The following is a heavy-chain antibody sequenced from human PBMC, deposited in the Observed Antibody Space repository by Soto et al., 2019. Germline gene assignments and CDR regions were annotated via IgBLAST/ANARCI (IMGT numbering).Heavy chain of an antibody. D-gene: IGHD2-2*01. V-gene: IGHV4-38-2*02. CDR3: ARDQSRRYCSSTSCYGMDV. CDR1: GYSISSGYY. CDR2: IYHSGST. Sequence: SETLFLTCAVSGYSISSGYYWGWIRQPPGKGLEWIGSIYHSGSTYYNPSLKSRVTISVDTSKNQFSLKLSSVTAADTAVYYCARDQSRRYCSSTSCYGMDVWGQGTTVTVSS. J-gene: IGHJ6*02.